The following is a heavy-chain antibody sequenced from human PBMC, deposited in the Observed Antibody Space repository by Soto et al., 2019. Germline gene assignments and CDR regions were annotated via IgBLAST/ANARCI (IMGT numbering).Heavy chain of an antibody. CDR3: ARGLTGYSGYGMDV. D-gene: IGHD5-12*01. Sequence: GGSLRLSCAASGFSFIAYAMHWVRQAPGKGLEWVAVVSYDGSDKYYADSVQGRFTISRDNSKNTLYLQMNSLRAEDTAVYYCARGLTGYSGYGMDVWGQGTTVTVSS. J-gene: IGHJ6*02. CDR2: VSYDGSDK. CDR1: GFSFIAYA. V-gene: IGHV3-30-3*01.